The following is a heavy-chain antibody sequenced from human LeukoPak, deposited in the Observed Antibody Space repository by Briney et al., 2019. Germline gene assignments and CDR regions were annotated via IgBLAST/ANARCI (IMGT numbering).Heavy chain of an antibody. J-gene: IGHJ3*02. CDR1: GDSVSSNSVA. Sequence: SQTLSLTFAISGDSVSSNSVAWNWIRQSPSRGLEWLGRTYYRSKWYNDYAVSVKSRITINPDTSKNQFSLQLNSVTPEDTALYYCARDQPWINGFDMWGQGTMVTVSS. CDR3: ARDQPWINGFDM. D-gene: IGHD5-12*01. CDR2: TYYRSKWYN. V-gene: IGHV6-1*01.